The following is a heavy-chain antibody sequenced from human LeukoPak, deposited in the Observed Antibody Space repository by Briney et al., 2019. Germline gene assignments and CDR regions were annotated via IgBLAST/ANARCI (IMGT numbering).Heavy chain of an antibody. CDR2: IYSGGST. Sequence: GGSLRLSCAASGFTVSSNYMSWVRQAPGKGLEWVSVIYSGGSTYYADSVKGRFTISRDNSKNTLYLQMNSLRAEDTAVYYCARDSSTRAFDTWGQGTMVTVSS. CDR3: ARDSSTRAFDT. D-gene: IGHD6-13*01. V-gene: IGHV3-53*01. J-gene: IGHJ3*02. CDR1: GFTVSSNY.